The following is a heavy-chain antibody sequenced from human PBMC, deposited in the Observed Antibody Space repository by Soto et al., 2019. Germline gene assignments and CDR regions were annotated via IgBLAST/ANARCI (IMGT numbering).Heavy chain of an antibody. D-gene: IGHD3-22*01. CDR2: IYHSGST. V-gene: IGHV4-4*02. CDR3: ARDSSGYRDWYFDL. J-gene: IGHJ2*01. Sequence: QVQLQESGPGLVKPSGTLSLTCAVSGGSISSSNWWSWVRQPPGKGLEWIGEIYHSGSTNYNPSLKSRVTLSVDNSKTQFSLKLSSVTAADTAVYYCARDSSGYRDWYFDLWGRGTLVTVSS. CDR1: GGSISSSNW.